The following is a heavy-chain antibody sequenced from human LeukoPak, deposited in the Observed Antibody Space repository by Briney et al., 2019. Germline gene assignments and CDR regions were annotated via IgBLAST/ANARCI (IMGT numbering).Heavy chain of an antibody. V-gene: IGHV1-2*06. J-gene: IGHJ4*02. CDR3: AKDRDGADRIIL. CDR1: AYDFTGYY. CDR2: LNPNTGHA. Sequence: ASVKVACKVVAYDFTGYYIHWVRQAPGQGPEWMGRLNPNTGHAVYAFKFQGRVTITRDTSSSTAYMEVTRLTSDDTALYYCAKDRDGADRIILWGQGTLVTVSS. D-gene: IGHD5-24*01.